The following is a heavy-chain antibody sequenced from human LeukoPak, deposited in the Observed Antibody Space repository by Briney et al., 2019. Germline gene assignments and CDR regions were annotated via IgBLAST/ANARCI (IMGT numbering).Heavy chain of an antibody. CDR2: INPSGGST. CDR3: ARVLEGELLLDY. CDR1: GYTFTSYY. J-gene: IGHJ4*02. V-gene: IGHV1-46*01. D-gene: IGHD1-26*01. Sequence: ASVKVSCKASGYTFTSYYMHWVRQAPGQGLEWMGIINPSGGSTSYAQKFQGRVAMTRDMSTSTAYMELSSLRSEDTAVYYCARVLEGELLLDYWGQGTLGTVSS.